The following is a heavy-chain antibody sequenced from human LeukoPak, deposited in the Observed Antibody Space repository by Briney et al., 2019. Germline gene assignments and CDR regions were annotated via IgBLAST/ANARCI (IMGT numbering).Heavy chain of an antibody. D-gene: IGHD3-16*01. CDR2: IYYTGST. J-gene: IGHJ4*02. Sequence: SETLPLTCTVSGGSISSSSYYWGWIRQPPGKGLEWIGSIYYTGSTYYNPSLKSRVTISVDTSKNQFSLRLRSVTAADTAVYYCARRLGTSGALIGYWGQGTLVTVSS. V-gene: IGHV4-39*01. CDR1: GGSISSSSYY. CDR3: ARRLGTSGALIGY.